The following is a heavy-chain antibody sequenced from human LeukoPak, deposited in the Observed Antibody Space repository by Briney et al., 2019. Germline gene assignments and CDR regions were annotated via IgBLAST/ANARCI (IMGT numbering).Heavy chain of an antibody. J-gene: IGHJ4*02. CDR1: GYTFTGYY. V-gene: IGHV1-2*06. CDR3: AKARYYDILTGYIYYFDY. CDR2: INPNSGGT. Sequence: ASVQVSCKASGYTFTGYYMHWVRQAPGQGLEWMGRINPNSGGTNYAQKFQGRVTMTRDTSINTAYMELSRLRSEDTAVYYCAKARYYDILTGYIYYFDYWGQGTLVTVSP. D-gene: IGHD3-9*01.